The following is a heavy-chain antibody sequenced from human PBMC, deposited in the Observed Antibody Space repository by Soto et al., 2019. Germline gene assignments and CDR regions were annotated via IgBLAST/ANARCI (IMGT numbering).Heavy chain of an antibody. CDR1: GGSISSGGYY. V-gene: IGHV4-31*03. Sequence: QVQLQESGPGLVKPSQTLSLTCTVSGGSISSGGYYWSWIRQHPGKGLEWIGYIYYSGSTYYNPSLKSRVTIPVDTSKNQFSLKLSSVTAADTAVYYCARLPYGSGTTTPGGYYFDYWGQGTLVTVSS. D-gene: IGHD3-10*01. CDR3: ARLPYGSGTTTPGGYYFDY. CDR2: IYYSGST. J-gene: IGHJ4*02.